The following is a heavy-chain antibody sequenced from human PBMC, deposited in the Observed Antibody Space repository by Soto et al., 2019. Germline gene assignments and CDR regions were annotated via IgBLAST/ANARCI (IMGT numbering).Heavy chain of an antibody. D-gene: IGHD3-10*01. CDR2: INAGNANT. Sequence: GASVKVSCKASGYTFTSYAMHWVRQAPGQRLEWMGWINAGNANTKYSQKFQGRVTITRDTSASTAYMELSSLRSEDTAVYYCARGRRGYYYYYGMDVWGQGTTVTVSS. J-gene: IGHJ6*02. V-gene: IGHV1-3*01. CDR3: ARGRRGYYYYYGMDV. CDR1: GYTFTSYA.